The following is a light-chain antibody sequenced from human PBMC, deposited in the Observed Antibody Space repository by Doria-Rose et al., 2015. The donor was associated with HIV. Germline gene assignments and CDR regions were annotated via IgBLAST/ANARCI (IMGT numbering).Light chain of an antibody. Sequence: VTITCRASQGISSYLAWYQQKPGKAPNLLIYAASTLQSGVPSRFGGSGSGTDFTLTISCLQSEDFATYYCQQYYSYPRAFGQGTRREIK. V-gene: IGKV1-8*01. CDR2: AAS. CDR1: QGISSY. J-gene: IGKJ5*01. CDR3: QQYYSYPRA.